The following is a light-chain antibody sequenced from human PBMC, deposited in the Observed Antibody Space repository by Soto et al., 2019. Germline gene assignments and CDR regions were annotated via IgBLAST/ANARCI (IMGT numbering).Light chain of an antibody. Sequence: QSVLTQPASVSGSPGQSITISCTGTSSDVGDYKYVSWYQQHPDKAPKLIIFVNSNRPSGISIRFSASKSGNTASLTISGLQAEDEADYYCSSYTSSDTPYVFGTGTKLTVL. J-gene: IGLJ1*01. V-gene: IGLV2-14*01. CDR2: VNS. CDR1: SSDVGDYKY. CDR3: SSYTSSDTPYV.